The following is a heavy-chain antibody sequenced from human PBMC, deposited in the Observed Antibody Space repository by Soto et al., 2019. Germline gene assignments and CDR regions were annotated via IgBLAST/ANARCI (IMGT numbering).Heavy chain of an antibody. V-gene: IGHV3-30-3*01. D-gene: IGHD2-2*01. Sequence: GGSLRLSCAASGFTFSSYTMHWVRQSPGKGLEWVAVISYDENYKYYADSVKGRVTISRDNSKNTLFLQMDSLRPEDTAVYYCARDPGYCSMVRCYVDYFDYWGRGILVTVSS. J-gene: IGHJ4*02. CDR3: ARDPGYCSMVRCYVDYFDY. CDR2: ISYDENYK. CDR1: GFTFSSYT.